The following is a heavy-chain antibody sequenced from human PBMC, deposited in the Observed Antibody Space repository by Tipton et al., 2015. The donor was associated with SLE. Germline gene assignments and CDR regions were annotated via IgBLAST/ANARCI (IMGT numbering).Heavy chain of an antibody. J-gene: IGHJ5*01. D-gene: IGHD1-26*01. CDR3: ARFHLKSYYEFDS. CDR1: GVSIRRHY. V-gene: IGHV4-59*11. Sequence: TLSLTCTVSGVSIRRHYWSWIRLSPGKGLEWIVYTYNNDRTKYKPSLESRVTVSVDTSKNLLSLKLSSVTAADTAVYFCARFHLKSYYEFDSWGQGTLVTVSP. CDR2: TYNNDRT.